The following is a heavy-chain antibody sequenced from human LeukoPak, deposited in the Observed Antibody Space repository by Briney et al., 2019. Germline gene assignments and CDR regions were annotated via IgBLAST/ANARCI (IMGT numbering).Heavy chain of an antibody. CDR3: ARVRFPMSAAGYWFDP. J-gene: IGHJ5*02. D-gene: IGHD6-13*01. CDR2: ISSSGSTI. CDR1: GFTFSDYY. V-gene: IGHV3-11*01. Sequence: PGGSLRLSCAASGFTFSDYYMSWIRQAPGKGLEWVSYISSSGSTIYYADSVKGRFTISRDNAKNSLYLQMNGLRAEDTAVYYCARVRFPMSAAGYWFDPWGQGTLVTVSS.